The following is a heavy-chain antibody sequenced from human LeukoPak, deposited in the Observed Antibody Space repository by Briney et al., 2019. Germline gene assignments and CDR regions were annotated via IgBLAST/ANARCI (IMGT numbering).Heavy chain of an antibody. Sequence: PGGSLRLSCAASGFTFSSYEMNWVRQAPGKGLEWVSYISSSGSTIYYADSVKGRFTISRDNAKNSLYLQMNSLRAEDTAVYYCARDGDCDILTGHYYGMDVWGQGTTVTVSS. CDR3: ARDGDCDILTGHYYGMDV. CDR2: ISSSGSTI. D-gene: IGHD3-9*01. J-gene: IGHJ6*02. CDR1: GFTFSSYE. V-gene: IGHV3-48*03.